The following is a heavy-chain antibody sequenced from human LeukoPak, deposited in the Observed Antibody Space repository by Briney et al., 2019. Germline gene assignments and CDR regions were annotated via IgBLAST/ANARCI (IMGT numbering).Heavy chain of an antibody. V-gene: IGHV3-48*04. Sequence: PGGSLRLSCAASGFTFRSYSMNWVRQAPGKGLEWVSYISSSNSTIYYRDSVKGRFTISRDNAENSLYLRMNSLRAEDTAVYYCARGSNSGRGALDFWGQGTLVTVSS. CDR2: ISSSNSTI. CDR1: GFTFRSYS. CDR3: ARGSNSGRGALDF. D-gene: IGHD3-10*02. J-gene: IGHJ4*02.